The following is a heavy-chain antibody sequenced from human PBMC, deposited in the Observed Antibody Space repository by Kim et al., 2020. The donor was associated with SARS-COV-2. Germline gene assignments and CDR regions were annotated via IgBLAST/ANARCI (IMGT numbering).Heavy chain of an antibody. Sequence: ASVKVSCKASGYTFTSYGISWVRQAPGQGLEWMGWISAYNGNTNYAQKLQGRVTMTTDTSTSTAYMELRSLRSDDTAVYYCARHGITMVRGAPAHFDYWGQGTLVTVSS. CDR2: ISAYNGNT. V-gene: IGHV1-18*01. J-gene: IGHJ4*02. CDR3: ARHGITMVRGAPAHFDY. CDR1: GYTFTSYG. D-gene: IGHD3-10*01.